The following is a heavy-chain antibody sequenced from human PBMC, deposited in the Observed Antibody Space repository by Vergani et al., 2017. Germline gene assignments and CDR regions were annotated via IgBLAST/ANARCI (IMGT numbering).Heavy chain of an antibody. D-gene: IGHD3-22*01. V-gene: IGHV3-64*01. J-gene: IGHJ3*02. CDR1: GFTFSSYA. CDR2: ISSNGGST. Sequence: EVQLVESGGGLVQPGGSLRLSCAASGFTFSSYAMHWVRQAPGKGLEYVSAISSNGGSTYYANSVKGRFTISRDNSKNTLYLQMGSLRAEDMAVYYCARARYYDSSGYSYAFDIWGQGTVVTVSS. CDR3: ARARYYDSSGYSYAFDI.